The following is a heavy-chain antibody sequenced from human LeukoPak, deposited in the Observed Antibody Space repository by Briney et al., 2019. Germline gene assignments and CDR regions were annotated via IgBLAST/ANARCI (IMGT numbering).Heavy chain of an antibody. CDR2: MNPNSGNT. D-gene: IGHD3-22*01. V-gene: IGHV1-8*01. CDR3: ARRGLDDSSGYYYLFYYYYYGMDV. Sequence: ASVKVSCKASGYTFTSYDINWVRQATGQGLEWMGWMNPNSGNTGYAQKFQGRVTMTRNTSISTAYMELSSPRSEDTAVYYCARRGLDDSSGYYYLFYYYYYGMDVWGQGTTVTVSS. J-gene: IGHJ6*02. CDR1: GYTFTSYD.